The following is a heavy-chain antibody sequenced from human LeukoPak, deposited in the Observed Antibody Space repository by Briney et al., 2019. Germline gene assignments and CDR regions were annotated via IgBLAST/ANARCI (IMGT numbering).Heavy chain of an antibody. CDR1: GYTFTSYY. Sequence: ASVKVSCKASGYTFTSYYMHWVRQAPGQGLEWMGIINPSVGSTSYAQKFQGRVTMTRDTSTSTVYMELSSLRSEDTAVYYCARVKPNYYDSSAYGTFDIWGQGTMVTVSS. D-gene: IGHD3-22*01. J-gene: IGHJ3*02. CDR2: INPSVGST. V-gene: IGHV1-46*01. CDR3: ARVKPNYYDSSAYGTFDI.